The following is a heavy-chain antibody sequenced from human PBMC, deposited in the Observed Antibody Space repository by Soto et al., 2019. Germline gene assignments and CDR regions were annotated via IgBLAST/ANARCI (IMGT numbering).Heavy chain of an antibody. CDR3: ARAASFDY. V-gene: IGHV3-30*03. D-gene: IGHD6-25*01. CDR2: ISYDGSNK. J-gene: IGHJ4*02. Sequence: GGSLRLSCAASGFTFSSYGMHWVRQAPGKGLEWVAVISYDGSNKYYADSVKGRFTISRDNSKNTLYLQMNSLRAEDTAVFYCARAASFDYWGQGTLVTVSS. CDR1: GFTFSSYG.